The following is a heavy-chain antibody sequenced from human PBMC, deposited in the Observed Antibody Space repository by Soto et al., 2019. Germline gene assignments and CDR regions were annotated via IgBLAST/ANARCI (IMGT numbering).Heavy chain of an antibody. J-gene: IGHJ3*02. CDR1: GFTFSSYS. CDR3: AAFVVVPTDAFDS. CDR2: ISSSSSYI. Sequence: GGSLRLSCAACGFTFSSYSMNWVRQAPGKGLEWVSSISSSSSYIYYADSVKGRFTISRDNAKNSLYLQMNSLRAEDTAVYHCAAFVVVPTDAFDSWRRGTMLT. V-gene: IGHV3-21*01. D-gene: IGHD2-2*01.